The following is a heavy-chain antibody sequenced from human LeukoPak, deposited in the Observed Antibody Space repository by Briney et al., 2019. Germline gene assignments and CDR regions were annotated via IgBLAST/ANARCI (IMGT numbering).Heavy chain of an antibody. CDR3: AKVFFMDY. Sequence: PGGSLRLSCAASGFTFSSYGMSWVRQAPGKGLEWFSAISTSGGSTNYADSVKGRFTISRDNSKNTLYLQMNSLRAEDTAVYYCAKVFFMDYWGQGTLVTVSS. V-gene: IGHV3-23*01. CDR2: ISTSGGST. D-gene: IGHD2-8*01. CDR1: GFTFSSYG. J-gene: IGHJ4*02.